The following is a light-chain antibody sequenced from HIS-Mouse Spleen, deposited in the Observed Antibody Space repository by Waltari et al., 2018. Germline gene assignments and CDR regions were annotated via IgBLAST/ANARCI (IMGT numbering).Light chain of an antibody. CDR2: EGS. Sequence: SYELTQPPSVSVSPGQTARITCSGDALPKKHAYWYQQKSGQAPVLVIYEGSKRPSGIPGRFSGSSSGTMATLTISGAQVEDEADYYCYSTDSSGNHRVFGGGTKLTVL. CDR3: YSTDSSGNHRV. CDR1: ALPKKH. V-gene: IGLV3-10*01. J-gene: IGLJ2*01.